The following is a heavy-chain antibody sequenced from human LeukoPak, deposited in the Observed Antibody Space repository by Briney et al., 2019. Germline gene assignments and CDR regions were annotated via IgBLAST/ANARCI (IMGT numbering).Heavy chain of an antibody. CDR3: AGEGLGITMIVG. CDR1: GGSISSYY. D-gene: IGHD3-22*01. CDR2: IYTSGST. Sequence: SETLSLTCTVSGGSISSYYWSWIRQPAGKGLEWIGRIYTSGSTNYNPSLKSGVTMSVDTSKNQFSLKLSSVTAADTAVYSCAGEGLGITMIVGWGQGTLVTVSS. J-gene: IGHJ4*02. V-gene: IGHV4-4*07.